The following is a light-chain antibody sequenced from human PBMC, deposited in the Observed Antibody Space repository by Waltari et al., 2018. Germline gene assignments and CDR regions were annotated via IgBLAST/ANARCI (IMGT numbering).Light chain of an antibody. CDR2: DAS. V-gene: IGKV1-33*01. CDR3: QQYDNLPRGAVFT. CDR1: QDISNY. Sequence: DIQMTQSPSSLSASVGDRVTITCQASQDISNYLNWYQQKPGKAPKLLIYDASNLETGVPSRFSGSGSGTDFTFPISSLQPEDIATYYCQQYDNLPRGAVFTFGPGTKVDIK. J-gene: IGKJ3*01.